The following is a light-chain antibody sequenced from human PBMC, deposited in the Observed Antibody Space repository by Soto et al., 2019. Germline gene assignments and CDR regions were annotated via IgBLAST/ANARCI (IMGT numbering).Light chain of an antibody. CDR3: QQSYSSPLT. V-gene: IGKV1D-8*03. CDR2: AAS. Sequence: VIWMTQSPSLLSASTGDRVTISCLMSQGISSYLAWYQQKPGKAPKLLIYAASSLQSGVPSRFTGSGSGTDFTLTINSLQREDFATYYCQQSYSSPLTFGGGTKVDIK. J-gene: IGKJ4*01. CDR1: QGISSY.